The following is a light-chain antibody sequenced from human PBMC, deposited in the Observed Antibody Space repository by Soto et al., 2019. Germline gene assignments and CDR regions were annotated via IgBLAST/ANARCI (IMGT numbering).Light chain of an antibody. CDR2: DAP. CDR1: QSVGSK. Sequence: EKVMTQFPATLSVSPGERATLSCRASQSVGSKLAWYQQKPGQAPRLVIHDAPTRATGIPARFSGSGSGTEFTLTISSLQSEDFAVYYCQQYYIWPLTFGPGTKVEIK. J-gene: IGKJ3*01. CDR3: QQYYIWPLT. V-gene: IGKV3-15*01.